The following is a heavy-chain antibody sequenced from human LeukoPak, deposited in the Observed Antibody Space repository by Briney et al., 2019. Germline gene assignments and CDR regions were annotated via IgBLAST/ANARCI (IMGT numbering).Heavy chain of an antibody. CDR3: AELGITMIGGV. CDR1: GFTFSSYE. D-gene: IGHD3-10*02. Sequence: GGSLRLSCAASGFTFSSYEMNWVRQAPGKGLEWVSYISSSGSTIYYADSVKGRFTISRDNAKNSLYLQMNSPRADDTAVYYCAELGITMIGGVWGKGITVTISS. J-gene: IGHJ6*04. V-gene: IGHV3-48*03. CDR2: ISSSGSTI.